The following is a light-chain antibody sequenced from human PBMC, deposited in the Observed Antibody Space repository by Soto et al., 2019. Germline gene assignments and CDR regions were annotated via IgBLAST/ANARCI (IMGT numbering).Light chain of an antibody. J-gene: IGLJ1*01. CDR3: SSFPSTPIYV. CDR1: HNDIGTYDY. Sequence: QSVLTQPTSVSGTPGQSSTISCTGNHNDIGTYDYVSWYQQHPGRAPPLLIHGVTTRPSGIPGRFSASKSGLTASLTISGLQPEDEADYFCSSFPSTPIYVFGRGTKVTVL. V-gene: IGLV2-14*03. CDR2: GVT.